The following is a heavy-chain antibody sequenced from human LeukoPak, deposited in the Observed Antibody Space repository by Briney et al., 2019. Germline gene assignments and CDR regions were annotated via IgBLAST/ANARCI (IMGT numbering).Heavy chain of an antibody. J-gene: IGHJ6*03. V-gene: IGHV3-23*01. Sequence: GGSLRLSCAASGFTFSSYGMSWVRQAPGKGLEWVSAISGSGGSTYYADSVKGRFTISRDNSKNTLYLQMNSLRAEDTAVYYCAKWVVGYCSGGSCYSGDYYYYYVDVWGKGTTVTISS. CDR1: GFTFSSYG. CDR3: AKWVVGYCSGGSCYSGDYYYYYVDV. CDR2: ISGSGGST. D-gene: IGHD2-15*01.